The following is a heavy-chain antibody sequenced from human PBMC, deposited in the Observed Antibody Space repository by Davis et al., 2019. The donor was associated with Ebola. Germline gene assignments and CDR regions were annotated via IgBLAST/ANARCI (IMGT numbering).Heavy chain of an antibody. CDR2: IWYDGSNK. V-gene: IGHV3-33*01. CDR3: ARELAVVYFDY. CDR1: GFTFSSYG. J-gene: IGHJ4*02. Sequence: GESLKISCAASGFTFSSYGMHWVRQAPGKGLEWVAVIWYDGSNKYYADSVKGRFTISRDNSKNTLYLQMNSLRAEDTAVYYCARELAVVYFDYWGQGTLVTVSS. D-gene: IGHD6-19*01.